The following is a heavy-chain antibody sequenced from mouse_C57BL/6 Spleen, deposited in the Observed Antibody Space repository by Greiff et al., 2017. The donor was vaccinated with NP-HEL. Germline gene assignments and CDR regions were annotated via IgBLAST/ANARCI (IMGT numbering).Heavy chain of an antibody. Sequence: VQLQQSGPELVKPGASVKISCKASGYAFSSSWMNWVKQRPGKGLEWIGRIYPGDGDTNYNGKFKGKATLTADKSSSTAYMQLSSLTSEDSAVYFCARGVLRGFAYWGQGTLVTVSA. CDR1: GYAFSSSW. J-gene: IGHJ3*01. CDR3: ARGVLRGFAY. V-gene: IGHV1-82*01. CDR2: IYPGDGDT. D-gene: IGHD1-1*01.